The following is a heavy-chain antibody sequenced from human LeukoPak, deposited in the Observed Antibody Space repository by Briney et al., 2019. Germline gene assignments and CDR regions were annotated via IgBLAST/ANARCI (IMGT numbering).Heavy chain of an antibody. CDR1: GFTFSSYG. V-gene: IGHV3-30*18. Sequence: GGSLRLSCAASGFTFSSYGMHWVRQAPGKGLEWVAVISYDGSNKFYADSVKGRFTISRDNSKNTLYLQMNSLRAEDTAVYYCAKASGFFKVDYWGQGTLVTVSS. J-gene: IGHJ4*02. CDR3: AKASGFFKVDY. CDR2: ISYDGSNK. D-gene: IGHD3-3*01.